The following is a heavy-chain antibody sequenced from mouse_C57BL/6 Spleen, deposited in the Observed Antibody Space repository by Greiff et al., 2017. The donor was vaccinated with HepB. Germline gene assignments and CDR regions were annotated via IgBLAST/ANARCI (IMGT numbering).Heavy chain of an antibody. CDR2: IWSDGST. J-gene: IGHJ4*01. Sequence: VKVVESGPGLVAPSQRLSITCTVSGFSLTSYGVHWVRQPPGKGLEWLVVIWSDGSTTYNSALKSRLSISKDNSKSQVFLKMNSLQTDDTAMYYCARQYYGSSWYAMDYWGQGTSVTVSS. D-gene: IGHD1-1*01. CDR3: ARQYYGSSWYAMDY. CDR1: GFSLTSYG. V-gene: IGHV2-6-1*01.